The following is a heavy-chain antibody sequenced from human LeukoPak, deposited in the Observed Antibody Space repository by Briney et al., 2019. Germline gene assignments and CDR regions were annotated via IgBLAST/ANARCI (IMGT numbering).Heavy chain of an antibody. CDR3: AKSSSITMIVVVITPWFDP. CDR1: GFTFSSYA. J-gene: IGHJ5*02. CDR2: ISGSGGST. Sequence: GGSLRLSCAASGFTFSSYAMSWVRQAPGKGLEWVSAISGSGGSTYYADSVKGRFTISRDNSKNTLYLQMNSLRAEDTAVYYCAKSSSITMIVVVITPWFDPWGQGTLVTVSS. V-gene: IGHV3-23*01. D-gene: IGHD3-22*01.